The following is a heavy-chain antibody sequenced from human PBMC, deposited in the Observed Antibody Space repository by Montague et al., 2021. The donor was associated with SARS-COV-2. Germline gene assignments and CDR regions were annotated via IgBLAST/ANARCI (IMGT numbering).Heavy chain of an antibody. J-gene: IGHJ6*02. Sequence: SETLFLTCAVYGGSFSGYYWSWIRQPPGKGLEWIGEINHSGSTNYSPSLKSRVTISVDTSKNQFSLKLSSVTAADTAVYYCARGSWHIVVVTAIRDGYYGMDVWGQGTTVTVSS. D-gene: IGHD2-21*02. CDR1: GGSFSGYY. CDR3: ARGSWHIVVVTAIRDGYYGMDV. CDR2: INHSGST. V-gene: IGHV4-34*01.